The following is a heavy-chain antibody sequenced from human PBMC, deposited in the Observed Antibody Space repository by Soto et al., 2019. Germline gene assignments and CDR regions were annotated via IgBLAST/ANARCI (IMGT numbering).Heavy chain of an antibody. CDR3: ARDTYSSSSHYYYGMDV. CDR2: INPNSGGT. Sequence: ASVKVSCKASGYTFTSYYMHWVRQAPGQGLEWMGWINPNSGGTNYAQKFQGRVTMTRDTSISTAYMELSRLRSDDTAVYYCARDTYSSSSHYYYGMDVWGQGTTVTVSS. D-gene: IGHD6-6*01. CDR1: GYTFTSYY. V-gene: IGHV1-2*02. J-gene: IGHJ6*02.